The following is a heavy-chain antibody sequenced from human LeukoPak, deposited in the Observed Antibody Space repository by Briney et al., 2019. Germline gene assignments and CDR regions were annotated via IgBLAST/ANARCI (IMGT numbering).Heavy chain of an antibody. CDR3: GKDVKFNRLNYFDY. V-gene: IGHV3-43*02. CDR1: GFTFRTSA. D-gene: IGHD6-25*01. J-gene: IGHJ4*02. CDR2: ISDSGTST. Sequence: GGSLRLSCAASGFTFRTSAMNWVRQAPGKGLEWVALISDSGTSTYYGESVTGRFSISRDNAKNSLYLQMKSLRAEDTALYYCGKDVKFNRLNYFDYWGQGTLVTVSS.